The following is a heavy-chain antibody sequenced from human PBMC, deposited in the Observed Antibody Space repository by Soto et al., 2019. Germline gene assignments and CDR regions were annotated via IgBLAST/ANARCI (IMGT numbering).Heavy chain of an antibody. CDR3: ARFFGSGFDY. CDR2: ISTSGATR. J-gene: IGHJ4*02. Sequence: EVQLVESGGGLVQPGGSLRLSCVASGFTFSTDSMNWGRQPPGKGLEWVAHISTSGATRYYADSVKGRFTISRDNAKTSLYLQMDSLRNEDTAVYYCARFFGSGFDYWGQGTLVTVSS. D-gene: IGHD6-19*01. CDR1: GFTFSTDS. V-gene: IGHV3-48*02.